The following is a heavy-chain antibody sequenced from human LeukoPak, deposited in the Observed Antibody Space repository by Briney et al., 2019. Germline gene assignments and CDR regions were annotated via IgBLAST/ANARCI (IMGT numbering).Heavy chain of an antibody. V-gene: IGHV1-18*01. Sequence: ASVKVSCKASGYTFTNYGISWVRQAPGQGLEWMGRISAYNGHTNYAQKLQDRVTMSTDTSTSTAYMDLRSLRSDDTAVYYCARDRSSSDYWGQGTLVTVSS. CDR2: ISAYNGHT. CDR1: GYTFTNYG. J-gene: IGHJ4*02. CDR3: ARDRSSSDY. D-gene: IGHD6-19*01.